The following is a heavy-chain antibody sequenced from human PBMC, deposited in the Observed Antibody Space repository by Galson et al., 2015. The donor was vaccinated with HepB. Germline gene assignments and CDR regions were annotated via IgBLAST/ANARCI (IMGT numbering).Heavy chain of an antibody. D-gene: IGHD3-9*01. CDR1: GLNPSTYG. Sequence: SLRLSCAASGLNPSTYGMNWVRRAPGKGLEWVSGISGSGGKTYYAYSVKGRFTITRDNTKNTLYLQVNSLRVEDTAVYYCAKDRSAYDNNSDGVDYWGQGTLVTVSS. CDR2: ISGSGGKT. J-gene: IGHJ4*02. CDR3: AKDRSAYDNNSDGVDY. V-gene: IGHV3-23*01.